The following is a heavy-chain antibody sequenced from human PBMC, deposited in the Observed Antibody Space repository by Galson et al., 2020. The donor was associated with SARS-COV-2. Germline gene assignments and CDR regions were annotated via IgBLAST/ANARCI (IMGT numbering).Heavy chain of an antibody. J-gene: IGHJ3*02. CDR3: ATGLLGAFDI. CDR1: GGSIRSGGYY. CDR2: IYYSGST. V-gene: IGHV4-31*03. Sequence: SETLSLTCTVSGGSIRSGGYYWSWIRQPPGKGLEWIGYIYYSGSTYYNPSLKSRVTISVDTSKNQFSLKLSSVTAADTAVYYCATGLLGAFDIWGQGTMVTVSS. D-gene: IGHD2-15*01.